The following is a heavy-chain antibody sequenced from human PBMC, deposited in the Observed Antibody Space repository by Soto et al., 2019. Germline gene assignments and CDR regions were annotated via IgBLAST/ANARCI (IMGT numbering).Heavy chain of an antibody. CDR3: ARDIVVVVAATPWYNWFDP. CDR2: INAGNGNT. V-gene: IGHV1-3*01. J-gene: IGHJ5*02. D-gene: IGHD2-15*01. Sequence: QVQLVQSGAEVKKPGASVKVSCKASGYTFTSYAMHWVRQAPGQRLEWMGWINAGNGNTKYSQKFQGRVTITRDTSASTAYMELSSLRSEDTAVYYCARDIVVVVAATPWYNWFDPWGQGTLVTVSS. CDR1: GYTFTSYA.